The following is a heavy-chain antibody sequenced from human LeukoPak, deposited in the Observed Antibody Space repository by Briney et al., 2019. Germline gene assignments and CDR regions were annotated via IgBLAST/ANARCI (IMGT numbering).Heavy chain of an antibody. J-gene: IGHJ6*02. CDR2: ISSSSSTI. D-gene: IGHD3-22*01. CDR3: ARDPYYYDSSGYYPVDYYYGMDV. Sequence: PGGSLRLSCAASGFTFSSYSMNWVRQAPGKGLEWVSYISSSSSTIYYADSVKGRFTISRDNAKNSLYLQMNSLRAEDTAVYYCARDPYYYDSSGYYPVDYYYGMDVWGQGTTVTVSS. CDR1: GFTFSSYS. V-gene: IGHV3-48*01.